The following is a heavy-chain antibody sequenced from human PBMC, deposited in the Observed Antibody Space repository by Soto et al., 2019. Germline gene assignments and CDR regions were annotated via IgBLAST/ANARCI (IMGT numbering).Heavy chain of an antibody. D-gene: IGHD3-10*01. V-gene: IGHV1-3*01. CDR1: GYTFTSYA. Sequence: QVQLVQSGAEVKKPGASVKVSCKASGYTFTSYAMHWVRQAPGQRLEWMGWINAGNGNTKYSQKFQGRVTITRDTSASTAYMELSSLRSEDTAVYYCARDPRMVRGPIGRNYYYYYMDVWGKGTTVTVSS. CDR3: ARDPRMVRGPIGRNYYYYYMDV. CDR2: INAGNGNT. J-gene: IGHJ6*03.